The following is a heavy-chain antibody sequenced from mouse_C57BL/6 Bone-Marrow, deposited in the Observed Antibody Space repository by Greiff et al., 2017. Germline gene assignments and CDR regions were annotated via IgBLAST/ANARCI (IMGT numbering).Heavy chain of an antibody. CDR3: ARPQYFDV. Sequence: EVNVVESGGGLVKPGGSLKISCAASGFTFSDYGMHWVRQAPEKGLEWVAYISSGSSTIYYADTVKGRFTISGDNAKHTLFLQMTSLRSEDTAMYYCARPQYFDVWGTGTTVTVSS. J-gene: IGHJ1*03. CDR2: ISSGSSTI. CDR1: GFTFSDYG. V-gene: IGHV5-17*01.